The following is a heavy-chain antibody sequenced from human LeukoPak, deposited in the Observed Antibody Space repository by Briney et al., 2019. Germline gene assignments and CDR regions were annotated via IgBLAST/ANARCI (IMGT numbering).Heavy chain of an antibody. CDR2: IRYDGSNK. CDR3: AKVRYYYGSGSYYRNPDY. V-gene: IGHV3-30*02. D-gene: IGHD3-10*01. Sequence: GGSLRLSCAASGFTFSSYGMHWVRQAPGKGLEWVAFIRYDGSNKYYADSVKGRFTISRDNSKNTPYLQMNSLRAEDTAVYYCAKVRYYYGSGSYYRNPDYWGQGTLVTVSS. CDR1: GFTFSSYG. J-gene: IGHJ4*02.